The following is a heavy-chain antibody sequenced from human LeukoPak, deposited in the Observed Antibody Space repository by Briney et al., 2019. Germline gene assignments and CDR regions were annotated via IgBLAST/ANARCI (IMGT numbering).Heavy chain of an antibody. CDR2: IQNKADGGTT. CDR3: AREVMYSFDF. CDR1: GFTFFNAW. V-gene: IGHV3-15*01. J-gene: IGHJ4*02. Sequence: GGSLRLSCAASGFTFFNAWMSWVRQAPGKGLEWIGRIQNKADGGTTEYGEPVNGRFTISRDDSKNTLFLQMNGLKTEDTAVYYCAREVMYSFDFWGQGALDTVSS. D-gene: IGHD3-16*01.